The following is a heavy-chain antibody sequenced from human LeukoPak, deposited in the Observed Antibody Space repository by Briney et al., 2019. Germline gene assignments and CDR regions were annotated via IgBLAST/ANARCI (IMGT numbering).Heavy chain of an antibody. CDR2: INHSGST. J-gene: IGHJ4*03. V-gene: IGHV4-34*01. CDR3: ARVGADGSGFLFDY. CDR1: GGSFSGYY. Sequence: SETLSLTCSVYGGSFSGYYWSWIRQPPGKGLEWIGEINHSGSTNYNPSLKSRVTISVDTSKNQFSLKLSSVTAADTAVYYCARVGADGSGFLFDYWGQGTMVTVSS. D-gene: IGHD3-10*01.